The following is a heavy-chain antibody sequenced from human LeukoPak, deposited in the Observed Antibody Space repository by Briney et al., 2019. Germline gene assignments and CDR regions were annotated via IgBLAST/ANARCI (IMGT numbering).Heavy chain of an antibody. V-gene: IGHV3-30*18. CDR1: GFTFSSYG. CDR2: ILYDGSNK. CDR3: AKEKAAMVTVDAFDI. Sequence: PGGSLRLSCAASGFTFSSYGMHWVRKAPGKGLEWVAVILYDGSNKYYADSVKGRFTISRDNSKNTLYLQMNSLRAEDTAVYYCAKEKAAMVTVDAFDIWGQGTMVTVSS. D-gene: IGHD5-18*01. J-gene: IGHJ3*02.